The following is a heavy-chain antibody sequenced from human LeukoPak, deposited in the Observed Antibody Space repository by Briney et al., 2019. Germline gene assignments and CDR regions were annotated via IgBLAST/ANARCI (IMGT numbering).Heavy chain of an antibody. CDR2: INHSGST. CDR1: GGSLSGYY. V-gene: IGHV4-34*01. Sequence: PSETLSLTCAVYGGSLSGYYWSWIRQPPGKGLEWIGEINHSGSTNYNPSLKSRVTISVDTSKNQFSLKLSSVTAADTAVYYCARGSKGHIVVVTAIDGGFDYWGQGTLVTVSS. D-gene: IGHD2-21*02. J-gene: IGHJ4*02. CDR3: ARGSKGHIVVVTAIDGGFDY.